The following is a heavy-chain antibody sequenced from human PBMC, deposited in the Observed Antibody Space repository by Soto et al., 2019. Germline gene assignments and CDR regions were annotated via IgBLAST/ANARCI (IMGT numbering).Heavy chain of an antibody. CDR1: GFTFSSYA. Sequence: PGGSLRLSCAASGFTFSSYAMSWVRQPPGKGLEWVSAVTGSGSHTYYADSVKGRFTISRDNSKNTLFLQMTGLGAEDTAIYYCVKEASTGGPTWFDSWGQGTLVTVSS. CDR2: VTGSGSHT. J-gene: IGHJ5*01. CDR3: VKEASTGGPTWFDS. V-gene: IGHV3-23*01. D-gene: IGHD7-27*01.